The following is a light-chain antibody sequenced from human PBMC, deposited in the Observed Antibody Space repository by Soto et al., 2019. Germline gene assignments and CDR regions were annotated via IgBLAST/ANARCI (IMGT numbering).Light chain of an antibody. CDR2: DVS. CDR3: SSYTTSSTLVV. J-gene: IGLJ2*01. Sequence: HSVLTQPASVSGSPGQSITISCTGTSSDVGGYNYVSWYQHHPGKAPKLIIYDVSNRPSGFSYRFSGSKSGNTASLTISGLQAEDEADYYCSSYTTSSTLVVFGGGTKLTVL. CDR1: SSDVGGYNY. V-gene: IGLV2-14*03.